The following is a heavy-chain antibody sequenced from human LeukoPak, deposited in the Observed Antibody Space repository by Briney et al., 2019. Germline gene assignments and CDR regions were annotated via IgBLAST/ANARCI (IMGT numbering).Heavy chain of an antibody. Sequence: GASVKVSCKASGGTFSSYAISWVRQAPGQGLEWMGGIIPILGTANYAQKFQGRVTITTDESTSTAYMELSSLRSEDTAVYYCAKGGYCSSTSCRTGGFDPWGQGTLVTVSS. CDR1: GGTFSSYA. D-gene: IGHD2-2*01. CDR2: IIPILGTA. V-gene: IGHV1-69*05. J-gene: IGHJ5*02. CDR3: AKGGYCSSTSCRTGGFDP.